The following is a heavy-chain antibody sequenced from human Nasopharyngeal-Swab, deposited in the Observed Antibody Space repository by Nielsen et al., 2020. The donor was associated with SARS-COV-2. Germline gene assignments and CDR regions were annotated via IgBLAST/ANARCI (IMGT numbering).Heavy chain of an antibody. V-gene: IGHV4-59*08. CDR1: GGSISSYY. CDR2: IYYSGST. Sequence: GSLRLSCTVSGGSISSYYWSWIRQPPGKGLEWIGYIYYSGSTNYNPSLKSRVTISVDTSKNQFSLKLSSVTAADTAVYYCARLGDSSGYYYPEYFQHWGQGTLVTVSS. D-gene: IGHD3-22*01. CDR3: ARLGDSSGYYYPEYFQH. J-gene: IGHJ1*01.